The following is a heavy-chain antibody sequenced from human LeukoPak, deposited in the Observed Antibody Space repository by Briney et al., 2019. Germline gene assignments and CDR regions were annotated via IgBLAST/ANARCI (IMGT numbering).Heavy chain of an antibody. CDR3: AREEYGSEGDYFDY. CDR1: GGTFSNYT. Sequence: SVKVSCKASGGTFSNYTISWVRQAPGQGLEWMGRIIPILGIANYAQKFQGRVTITADKSTSTAYMELSSLRSEDTAVYYCAREEYGSEGDYFDYWGQGTLVTVSS. D-gene: IGHD3-10*01. J-gene: IGHJ4*02. CDR2: IIPILGIA. V-gene: IGHV1-69*04.